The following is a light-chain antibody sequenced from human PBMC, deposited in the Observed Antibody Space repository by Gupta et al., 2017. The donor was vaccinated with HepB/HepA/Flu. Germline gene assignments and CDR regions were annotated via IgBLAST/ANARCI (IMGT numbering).Light chain of an antibody. Sequence: QSALTPPASVSGSPGRSITISCTGTSGDVGGYNYVSWYQQHPGKAPKLMIYDVSNRPSGVSNRFSGSKSGNTASLTISGLQAEDEADYYCSSYTSSSTVVFGGGTKLTVL. CDR2: DVS. V-gene: IGLV2-14*01. CDR3: SSYTSSSTVV. CDR1: SGDVGGYNY. J-gene: IGLJ2*01.